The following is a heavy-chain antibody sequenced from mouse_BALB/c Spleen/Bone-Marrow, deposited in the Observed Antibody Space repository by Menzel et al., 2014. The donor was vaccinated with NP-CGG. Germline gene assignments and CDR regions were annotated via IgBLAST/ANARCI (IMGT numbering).Heavy chain of an antibody. CDR2: ISDGGSYT. Sequence: EVKLMESGGGLVKPGGSLKLSCAASGFTFSDYYMYWVRQTPEKRLEWVATISDGGSYTYYPDSVKGRFTISRDNAKNNLYLQMSSLKSEDTAMYYCARVLRPHYYAMEYWGQGTSVTVSS. D-gene: IGHD1-2*01. CDR3: ARVLRPHYYAMEY. V-gene: IGHV5-4*02. J-gene: IGHJ4*01. CDR1: GFTFSDYY.